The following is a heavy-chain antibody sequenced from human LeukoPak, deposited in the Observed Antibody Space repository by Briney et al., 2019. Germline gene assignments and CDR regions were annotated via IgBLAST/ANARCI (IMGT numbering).Heavy chain of an antibody. CDR1: GASISSYY. CDR2: IFYSGST. D-gene: IGHD5-18*01. Sequence: SETLSLTCTVSGASISSYYWTWIRQPPGKGLEWIGYIFYSGSTNYNPYLKSRVTISVDTSKNQFSLKLSSVTAADTAVYYCASIVDTAMALDYWGQGTLVTVSS. V-gene: IGHV4-59*01. J-gene: IGHJ4*02. CDR3: ASIVDTAMALDY.